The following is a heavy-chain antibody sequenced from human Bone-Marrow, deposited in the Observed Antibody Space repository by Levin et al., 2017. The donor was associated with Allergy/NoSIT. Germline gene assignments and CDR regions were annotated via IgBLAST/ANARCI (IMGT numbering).Heavy chain of an antibody. CDR3: ATVYVDIVVNTNRGALDY. V-gene: IGHV3-30*03. Sequence: GGSLRLSCAASGFTFSSYGMHWVRQAPGKGLEWVAVISYDGSNKYYADSVKGRFTISRDNSKNTLYLQMNSLRAEDTAVYYCATVYVDIVVNTNRGALDYWGQGTLVTVSS. J-gene: IGHJ4*02. D-gene: IGHD5-12*01. CDR1: GFTFSSYG. CDR2: ISYDGSNK.